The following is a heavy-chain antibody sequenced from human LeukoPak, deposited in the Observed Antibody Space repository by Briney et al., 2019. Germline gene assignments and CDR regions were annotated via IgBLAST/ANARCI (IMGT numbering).Heavy chain of an antibody. J-gene: IGHJ4*02. CDR2: INWNGGST. Sequence: GGSLRLSCATSGFTFDDYGMSWVRQAPGKGQEWVSAINWNGGSTSYADSVKGRFTISRDNAKNSLYLQMNSLRAEDTALYYCARDRNRDSSSWYFDYWGQGTLVTVSS. D-gene: IGHD6-13*01. V-gene: IGHV3-20*04. CDR3: ARDRNRDSSSWYFDY. CDR1: GFTFDDYG.